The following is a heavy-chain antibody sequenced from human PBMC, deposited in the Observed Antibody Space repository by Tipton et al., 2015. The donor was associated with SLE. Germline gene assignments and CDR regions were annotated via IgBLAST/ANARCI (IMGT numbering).Heavy chain of an antibody. CDR2: ISSSSSYT. CDR3: AKDPESYDFWSGYSDY. V-gene: IGHV3-11*05. CDR1: GFTFSDYY. J-gene: IGHJ4*02. D-gene: IGHD3-3*01. Sequence: SLRLSCAASGFTFSDYYMSWIRQAPGKGLEWVSYISSSSSYTNYADSVKGRFTISRDNAKNSLYLQMNSLRAEDTAVYYCAKDPESYDFWSGYSDYWGQGTLVAVSS.